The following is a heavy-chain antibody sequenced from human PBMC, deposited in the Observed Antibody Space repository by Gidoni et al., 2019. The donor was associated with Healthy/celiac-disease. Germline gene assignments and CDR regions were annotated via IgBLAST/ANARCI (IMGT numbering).Heavy chain of an antibody. CDR1: GFTFSSYA. J-gene: IGHJ4*02. D-gene: IGHD3-22*01. Sequence: EVQLVESGGGLVQPGGSLRLSCAASGFTFSSYAMSWVRQAPGKGLEWVSAISGSGGSTYYADSVKGRFTISRDNSKNTLYLQMNSLRAEDTAVYYCAKDLGYLGGGSGYYHDYWGQGTLVTVSS. V-gene: IGHV3-23*04. CDR2: ISGSGGST. CDR3: AKDLGYLGGGSGYYHDY.